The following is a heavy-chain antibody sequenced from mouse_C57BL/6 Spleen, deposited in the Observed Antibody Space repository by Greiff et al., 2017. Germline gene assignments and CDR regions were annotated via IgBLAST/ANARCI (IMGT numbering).Heavy chain of an antibody. J-gene: IGHJ4*01. CDR3: ASPYYSGSSYYAMDY. V-gene: IGHV1-64*01. Sequence: VQLQQPGAELVKPGASVKLSCKASGYTFTSYWMHWVKQRPGQGLEWIGMIHPNSGSTNYNEKFKSKATLTVDKSSSTAYMQLSSLTSEDSAVYYCASPYYSGSSYYAMDYWGQGTSVTVSS. CDR2: IHPNSGST. CDR1: GYTFTSYW. D-gene: IGHD1-1*01.